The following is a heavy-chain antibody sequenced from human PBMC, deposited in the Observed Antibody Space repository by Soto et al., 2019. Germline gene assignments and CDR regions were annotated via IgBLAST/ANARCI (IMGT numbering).Heavy chain of an antibody. D-gene: IGHD3-3*01. CDR3: ARNGITYYDFWSGYYKGSPFDY. Sequence: ASVKVSCKASGYTFTSYGISWVRQAPGQGLEWMGWISAYNGNTNYAQKLQGRVTMTTDTSTSTAYMELRSLRSDDTAVYYCARNGITYYDFWSGYYKGSPFDYWGQGTLVTVSS. J-gene: IGHJ4*02. CDR2: ISAYNGNT. V-gene: IGHV1-18*01. CDR1: GYTFTSYG.